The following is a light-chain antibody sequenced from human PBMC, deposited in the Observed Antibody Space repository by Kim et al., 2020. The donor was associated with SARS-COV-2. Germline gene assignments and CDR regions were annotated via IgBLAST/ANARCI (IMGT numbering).Light chain of an antibody. J-gene: IGLJ1*01. CDR1: SSDVGGYDY. V-gene: IGLV2-14*03. Sequence: QSALTQPASVSGSPGQSITISCTGTSSDVGGYDYVSWYQQHPGKAPKLMIYDVSNRPSGVSSRFSGSKSGNTASLTISGLQAEDEADYYCSSYRSSSTYVFGTGTKVTVL. CDR3: SSYRSSSTYV. CDR2: DVS.